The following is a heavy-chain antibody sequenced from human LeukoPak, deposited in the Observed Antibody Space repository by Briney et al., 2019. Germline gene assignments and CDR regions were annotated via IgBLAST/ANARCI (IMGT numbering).Heavy chain of an antibody. D-gene: IGHD3-10*01. CDR1: GYTLTELS. CDR2: FDPQDHYT. J-gene: IGHJ4*02. CDR3: ATDFGAPPGDS. Sequence: ASLKVSCKVSGYTLTELSMHSLRQAPGRAREWMEGFDPQDHYTIYAQKFHGTVTMPEDTSTDTDYMELSSLRSEDTAVYYCATDFGAPPGDSWGQGTLVTVSS. V-gene: IGHV1-24*01.